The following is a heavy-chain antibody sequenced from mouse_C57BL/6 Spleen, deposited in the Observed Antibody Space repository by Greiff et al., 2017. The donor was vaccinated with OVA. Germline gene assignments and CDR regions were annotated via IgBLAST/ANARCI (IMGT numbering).Heavy chain of an antibody. CDR2: IYPGAGDT. CDR1: GYAFSSSW. CDR3: ARGPYYYGSSYDWYFEV. Sequence: VQLQQSGPELVKPGASVKISCKASGYAFSSSWMNWVKQRPGKGLEWIGRIYPGAGDTNYNGKFKGKATLTADKSSSTAYMQLSSLTSEDSAVYFCARGPYYYGSSYDWYFEVWGTGTTVTVSS. V-gene: IGHV1-82*01. D-gene: IGHD1-1*01. J-gene: IGHJ1*03.